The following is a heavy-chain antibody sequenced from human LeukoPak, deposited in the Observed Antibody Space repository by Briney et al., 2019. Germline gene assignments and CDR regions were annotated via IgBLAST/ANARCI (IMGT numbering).Heavy chain of an antibody. Sequence: GTSVKVACKASGFTFTSSAMQWVRQARGQRLEWIGWIVVGSGNTNYAQKFQERVTITRDMSTSTAYMELSSLRSEDTAVYYCAAVPNANAWYWDDAFDIWGQGTMVTVSS. CDR2: IVVGSGNT. CDR1: GFTFTSSA. D-gene: IGHD2-8*02. CDR3: AAVPNANAWYWDDAFDI. J-gene: IGHJ3*02. V-gene: IGHV1-58*02.